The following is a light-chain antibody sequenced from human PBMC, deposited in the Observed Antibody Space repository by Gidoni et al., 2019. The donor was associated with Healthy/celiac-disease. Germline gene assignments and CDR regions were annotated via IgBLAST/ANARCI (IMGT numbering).Light chain of an antibody. CDR3: KQYNNWPPLT. V-gene: IGKV3-15*01. CDR1: QSFRSN. CDR2: GAS. J-gene: IGKJ4*01. Sequence: ELVITQSPATLSVSQGERATLSCRASQSFRSNLAWYQQKPGQAPRLLIYGASTRAAGIPARFSGSGSGTEFTLTISSLQSEDFAVYYCKQYNNWPPLTFGGGTKVEIK.